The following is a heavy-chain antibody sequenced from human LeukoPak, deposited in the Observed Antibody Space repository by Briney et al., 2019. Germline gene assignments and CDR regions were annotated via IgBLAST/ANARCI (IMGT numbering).Heavy chain of an antibody. CDR1: GYSFSYYW. V-gene: IGHV5-51*01. Sequence: GESLKISCKGFGYSFSYYWIGWVRQMPGKGLEWMGIIYPGDSDTRYSPSFQGQVTISADKSISTAYLQWSSLKASDTAMYYCARIEYYAGDYWGQGTLVTVSS. CDR3: ARIEYYAGDY. CDR2: IYPGDSDT. D-gene: IGHD3-16*01. J-gene: IGHJ4*02.